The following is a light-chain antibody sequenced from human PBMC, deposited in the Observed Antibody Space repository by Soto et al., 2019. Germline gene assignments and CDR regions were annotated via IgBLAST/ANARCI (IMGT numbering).Light chain of an antibody. CDR2: VNSDGSH. Sequence: QPVLTQSPSASASLGASVKLTFTLSSWHSNYAIAWHQQQPEKGPRYLMKVNSDGSHRKGDGIPDRFSGSSSGAQRYLTISSLQSEDEADYYCQTWGTGIRVFGTGTKVTVL. J-gene: IGLJ1*01. V-gene: IGLV4-69*01. CDR3: QTWGTGIRV. CDR1: SWHSNYA.